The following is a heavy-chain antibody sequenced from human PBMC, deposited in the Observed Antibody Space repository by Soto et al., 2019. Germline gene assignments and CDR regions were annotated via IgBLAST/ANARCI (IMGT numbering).Heavy chain of an antibody. CDR1: RASVNFGGYS. D-gene: IGHD2-15*01. Sequence: PSETLSLTCVVSRASVNFGGYSWSWIRQPPGKALEWIGYIYDSETTYYNPSLKSRVSISVEKSKNQFSLRLSSVTAADTAVYYCARERRYCSGGTCSDGLDVWGQGTTVTVSS. CDR2: IYDSETT. CDR3: ARERRYCSGGTCSDGLDV. V-gene: IGHV4-30-2*01. J-gene: IGHJ6*02.